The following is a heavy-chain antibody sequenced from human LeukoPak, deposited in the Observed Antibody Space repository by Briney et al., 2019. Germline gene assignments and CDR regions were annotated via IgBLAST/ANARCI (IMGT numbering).Heavy chain of an antibody. CDR3: ARERPVAGLDY. D-gene: IGHD6-19*01. V-gene: IGHV3-23*01. CDR1: GFTFSSFA. Sequence: GGSLRLSCTVSGFTFSSFAMSWVRQAPGKGLEWVSTITGGSGAKYYADSVKGRFTISRDNSKDTLYLQMHSLRAEDTAVYYCARERPVAGLDYWGQGTLVTVSS. CDR2: ITGGSGAK. J-gene: IGHJ4*02.